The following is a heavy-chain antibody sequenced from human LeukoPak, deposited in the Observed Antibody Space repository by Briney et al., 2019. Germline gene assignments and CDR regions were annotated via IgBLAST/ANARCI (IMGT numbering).Heavy chain of an antibody. J-gene: IGHJ3*02. Sequence: PGGSLRLSCAASGFTLDDYAMHWVRQAPGKGLEWVSGISWNSGSIGYADSVKGRFTISRDNAKNSLYLQMNSLRAEDTALYYCAKDSDGDYAVAFDIWGQGTMVTVSS. CDR3: AKDSDGDYAVAFDI. CDR2: ISWNSGSI. D-gene: IGHD4-17*01. V-gene: IGHV3-9*01. CDR1: GFTLDDYA.